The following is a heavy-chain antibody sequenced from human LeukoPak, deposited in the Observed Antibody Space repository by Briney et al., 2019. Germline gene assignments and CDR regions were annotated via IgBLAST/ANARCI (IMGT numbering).Heavy chain of an antibody. CDR1: GFTFSRYS. CDR2: ISSSSSTI. V-gene: IGHV3-48*01. D-gene: IGHD3-16*01. Sequence: PGGSLRLSCAASGFTFSRYSMNWVRQAPGKGLEWVSYISSSSSTIYYADSVKGRFTISRDNSKNTLYLQMNSLRAEDTAVYYCAKDISWGSYISWGQGTLVTVSS. CDR3: AKDISWGSYIS. J-gene: IGHJ4*02.